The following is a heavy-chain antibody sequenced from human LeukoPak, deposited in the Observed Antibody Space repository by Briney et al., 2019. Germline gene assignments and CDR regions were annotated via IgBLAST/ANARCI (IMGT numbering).Heavy chain of an antibody. Sequence: PGGSLRLSCAASGFTFSSYWMHWVRQAPGKGLVWVSRINRDGSSTSYADSVKGRFTISRDNAKNTLYLQMNSLRAEDTAVYYCARGWGYSSSSGSPSMFDPWGQGTLVTVSS. CDR1: GFTFSSYW. D-gene: IGHD6-6*01. V-gene: IGHV3-74*01. CDR3: ARGWGYSSSSGSPSMFDP. J-gene: IGHJ5*02. CDR2: INRDGSST.